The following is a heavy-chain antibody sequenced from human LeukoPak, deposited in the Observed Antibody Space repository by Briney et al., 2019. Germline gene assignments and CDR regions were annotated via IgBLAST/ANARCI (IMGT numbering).Heavy chain of an antibody. CDR2: IYHSGST. CDR1: GGSISSSNW. CDR3: ARIYGDYYYGMDV. Sequence: PSGTLSLTCAVSGGSISSSNWWSWVRQPPGKGLEWIGEIYHSGSTNYNPSLKSRVTISVDKSKNQFSLKLSSVTAAGTAVYYCARIYGDYYYGMDVWGQGTTVTVSS. D-gene: IGHD4-17*01. V-gene: IGHV4-4*02. J-gene: IGHJ6*02.